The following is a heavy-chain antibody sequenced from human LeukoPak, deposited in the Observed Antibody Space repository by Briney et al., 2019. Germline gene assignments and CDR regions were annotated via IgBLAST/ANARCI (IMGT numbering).Heavy chain of an antibody. J-gene: IGHJ4*02. CDR1: GNNFRKHW. V-gene: IGHV5-51*01. D-gene: IGHD5-24*01. Sequence: GESLKISCKSSGNNFRKHWIAWVRQMPGKGLELMGYIYPGDSDTRYSPSLQGHVTISADTSISTAYLQWSSVKASDTAMYYCATLRDGYHLYDYWGQGALVTVSS. CDR2: IYPGDSDT. CDR3: ATLRDGYHLYDY.